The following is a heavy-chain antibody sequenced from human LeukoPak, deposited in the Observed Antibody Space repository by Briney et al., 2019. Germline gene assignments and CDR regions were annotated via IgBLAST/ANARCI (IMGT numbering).Heavy chain of an antibody. CDR3: ARADSSGYYDAFDI. D-gene: IGHD3-22*01. CDR2: ISGSGGST. Sequence: PGGSLRLTCAASGFTFSSYAMRWVREAPGKGLEWVSAISGSGGSTYYADSVKGRFTISRDNAKNSLYLQMNSLRAEDTALYYCARADSSGYYDAFDIWGQGTMVTVSS. J-gene: IGHJ3*02. CDR1: GFTFSSYA. V-gene: IGHV3-23*01.